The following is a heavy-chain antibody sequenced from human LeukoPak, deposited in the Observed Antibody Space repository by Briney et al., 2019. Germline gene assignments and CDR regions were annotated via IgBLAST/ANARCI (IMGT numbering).Heavy chain of an antibody. CDR2: ISYSGNTI. Sequence: PTGGSLRLSCAASGFTFSSYAMSWVRQAPGKGLEWVAFISYSGNTIQYADSVKGRFTISRDNSKNTLYLQMNSLRAEDTAVYYCARRAGAYSHPYDYWGQGTLVTVSS. V-gene: IGHV3-23*01. J-gene: IGHJ4*02. D-gene: IGHD4/OR15-4a*01. CDR3: ARRAGAYSHPYDY. CDR1: GFTFSSYA.